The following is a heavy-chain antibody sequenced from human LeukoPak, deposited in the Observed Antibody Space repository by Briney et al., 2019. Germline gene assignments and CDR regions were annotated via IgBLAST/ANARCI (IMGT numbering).Heavy chain of an antibody. J-gene: IGHJ6*02. CDR3: AKGAGGSYIHYYGMDV. V-gene: IGHV3-23*01. CDR2: IRDSGANR. CDR1: GFTFSGHT. D-gene: IGHD1-26*01. Sequence: GGSLRLSCVASGFTFSGHTMSWVRQAPGKGLEWVSAIRDSGANRFYADSVKGRFTISRDNSKNTMHLEMNSLRAEDTAIYYCAKGAGGSYIHYYGMDVWGQGTTVTVSS.